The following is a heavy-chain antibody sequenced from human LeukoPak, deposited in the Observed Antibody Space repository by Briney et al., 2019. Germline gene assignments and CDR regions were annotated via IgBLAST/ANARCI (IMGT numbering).Heavy chain of an antibody. CDR3: AKDRRGSSSSDNWFDP. V-gene: IGHV3-30*18. Sequence: PGRSLRLSCAASGFTFSSYGMHWVRQAPGKGLEWVVVISYDGSNKYYADSVKGRFTISRDNSKNTLYLQMNSLRAEDTAVYYCAKDRRGSSSSDNWFDPWGQGTLVTVSS. J-gene: IGHJ5*02. D-gene: IGHD6-6*01. CDR2: ISYDGSNK. CDR1: GFTFSSYG.